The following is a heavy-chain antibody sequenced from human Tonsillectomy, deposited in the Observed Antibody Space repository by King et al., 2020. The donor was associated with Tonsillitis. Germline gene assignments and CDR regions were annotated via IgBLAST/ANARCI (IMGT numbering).Heavy chain of an antibody. D-gene: IGHD3-3*01. CDR3: ARDYRDFWSGYYTSGSNPDDY. V-gene: IGHV3-30-3*01. J-gene: IGHJ4*02. CDR2: ISYDGSNK. Sequence: VQLVESGGGVVQPGRSLRLSCAASGFTFSSYAMHWVRQAPGKGLEWVAVISYDGSNKYYADSVKGRFTISRDNSKNTLYLQMNSLRAEDTAVYYCARDYRDFWSGYYTSGSNPDDYWGQGTLVTVSS. CDR1: GFTFSSYA.